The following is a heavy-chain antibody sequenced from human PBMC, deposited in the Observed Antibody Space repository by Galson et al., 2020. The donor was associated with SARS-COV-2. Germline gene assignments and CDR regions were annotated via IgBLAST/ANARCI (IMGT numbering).Heavy chain of an antibody. D-gene: IGHD3-10*01. Sequence: GGSLRLSCAASGLTFSSYAMHWVRQAPGKGLEWVAVISYDGSNKYYADSVKGRFTISRDNSKNTLYLQMNSLRAEDTAVYYCARDPYRVTMVQGVGYYYGMDVWGQGTTVTVSS. CDR2: ISYDGSNK. CDR1: GLTFSSYA. CDR3: ARDPYRVTMVQGVGYYYGMDV. J-gene: IGHJ6*02. V-gene: IGHV3-30*04.